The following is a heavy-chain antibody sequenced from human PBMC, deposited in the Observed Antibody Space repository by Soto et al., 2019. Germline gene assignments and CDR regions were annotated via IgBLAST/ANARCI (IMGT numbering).Heavy chain of an antibody. D-gene: IGHD1-7*01. V-gene: IGHV1-46*01. CDR3: ARLPDMTGTAGWFDP. CDR1: GYTFINYY. J-gene: IGHJ5*02. CDR2: INPSGGNT. Sequence: GASVKVSCKASGYTFINYYMHWVRQAPGQGLEWMGIINPSGGNTIYSQNFQGRVTLTRDTSTSTVYMELTSLRSEDTAVYYYARLPDMTGTAGWFDPWGQGTLVTVSS.